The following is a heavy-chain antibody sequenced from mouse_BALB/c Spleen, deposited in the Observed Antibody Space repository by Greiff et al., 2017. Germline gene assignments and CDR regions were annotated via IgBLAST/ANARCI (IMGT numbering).Heavy chain of an antibody. J-gene: IGHJ4*01. CDR2: IYPGDGDT. D-gene: IGHD2-10*01. Sequence: VQLVESGAELVRPGSSVKISCKASGYAFSSYWMNWVKQRPGQGLEWIGQIYPGDGDTNYNGKFKGKATLTADKSSSTAYMQLSSLTSEDSAVYFCARSYYGNYASAMDYWGQGTSVTVSS. CDR3: ARSYYGNYASAMDY. CDR1: GYAFSSYW. V-gene: IGHV1-80*01.